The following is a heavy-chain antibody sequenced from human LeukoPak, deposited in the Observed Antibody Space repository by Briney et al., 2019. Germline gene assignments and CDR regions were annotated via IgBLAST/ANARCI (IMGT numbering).Heavy chain of an antibody. Sequence: SVKVSCKASGGTFSSYTISWVRQAPGQGLEWMGRIIPILGIANYAQKLQGRVTMTTDTSTSTAYMELRSLRSDDTAVYYCARVAGLDDAFDIWGQGTMVTVSS. CDR3: ARVAGLDDAFDI. D-gene: IGHD3/OR15-3a*01. CDR2: IIPILGIA. J-gene: IGHJ3*02. CDR1: GGTFSSYT. V-gene: IGHV1-69*02.